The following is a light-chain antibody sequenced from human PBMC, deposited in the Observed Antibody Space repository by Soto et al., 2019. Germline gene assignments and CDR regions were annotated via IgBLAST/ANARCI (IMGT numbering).Light chain of an antibody. V-gene: IGLV2-18*01. CDR1: SSDVGSYNR. CDR2: EVS. CDR3: SLYTSSSTWV. J-gene: IGLJ3*02. Sequence: SALTQPPSVSGSPGQSVTISCTGTSSDVGSYNRVSWYQQPPGTAPKLMIYEVSNRPSGVPDRFSGSKSGNTASLAHSGLQAEDEADYYCSLYTSSSTWVFGGGTKLTVL.